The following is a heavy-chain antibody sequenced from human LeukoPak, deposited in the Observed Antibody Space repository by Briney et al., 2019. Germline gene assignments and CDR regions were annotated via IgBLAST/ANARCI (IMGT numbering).Heavy chain of an antibody. J-gene: IGHJ4*02. D-gene: IGHD4-17*01. Sequence: SETLSLTCAVYGGSFSGYYWSWTRQPPGKGLEWIGEINHSGSTNYNPSLKSRVTVSVDTSENQFSLKLSSVTAADTAVYYCARGGGDDYGDYFYFDYWGQGTLVTVSS. CDR1: GGSFSGYY. CDR2: INHSGST. V-gene: IGHV4-34*01. CDR3: ARGGGDDYGDYFYFDY.